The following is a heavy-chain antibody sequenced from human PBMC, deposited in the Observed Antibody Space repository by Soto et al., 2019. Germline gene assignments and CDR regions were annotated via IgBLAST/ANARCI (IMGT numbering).Heavy chain of an antibody. Sequence: ASVKVSCKVSGYTLTELSMHWVRQAPGKGLEWMGGFDPEDGETIHAQKFQGRVTMTEDTSTHTAYMELSSLRSEDTAVYYCAVPTGASYYESPTGFDPWGQGTLVTVSS. J-gene: IGHJ5*02. V-gene: IGHV1-24*01. D-gene: IGHD3-22*01. CDR2: FDPEDGET. CDR1: GYTLTELS. CDR3: AVPTGASYYESPTGFDP.